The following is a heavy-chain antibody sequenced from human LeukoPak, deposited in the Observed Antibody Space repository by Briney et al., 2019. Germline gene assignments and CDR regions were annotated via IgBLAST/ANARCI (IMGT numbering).Heavy chain of an antibody. Sequence: GGSLRLSCAASEFAFSNYWMHWVRQAPGWGLIWVSRINGDGSLTNYADSVKGRFTISRDNAKNTLYLQMNRLKAEDTAVYYCARDFDWGSGHWGQGTLVTVSS. D-gene: IGHD7-27*01. CDR1: EFAFSNYW. J-gene: IGHJ4*02. V-gene: IGHV3-74*01. CDR3: ARDFDWGSGH. CDR2: INGDGSLT.